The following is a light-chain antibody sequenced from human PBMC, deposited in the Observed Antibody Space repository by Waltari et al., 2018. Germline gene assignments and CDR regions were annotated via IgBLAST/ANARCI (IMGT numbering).Light chain of an antibody. CDR1: QSVSNY. Sequence: EIVLTQSPATLSLSPGEGATLSSRASQSVSNYLAWYQQKPGQAPRLLIYGAYNRATGIPARFRGSGSGTDFTLTSRSLEPEDFAVYYCQQRASWPNTFGQGTKLEIK. CDR2: GAY. J-gene: IGKJ2*01. CDR3: QQRASWPNT. V-gene: IGKV3-11*01.